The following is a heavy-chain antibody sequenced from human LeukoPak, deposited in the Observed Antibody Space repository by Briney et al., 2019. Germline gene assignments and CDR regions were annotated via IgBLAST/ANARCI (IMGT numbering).Heavy chain of an antibody. CDR3: VKGVVGGPY. V-gene: IGHV3-64D*09. J-gene: IGHJ4*02. CDR2: ISSNGGST. D-gene: IGHD2-15*01. Sequence: PGGSLRLSCAASGFTFISNVVHWVRQAPGKGLEYVSAISSNGGSTYYADSVKGRFTISRDNSKNTVYLQMSSLRAEDTAVYYCVKGVVGGPYWGQGTLVTVSS. CDR1: GFTFISNV.